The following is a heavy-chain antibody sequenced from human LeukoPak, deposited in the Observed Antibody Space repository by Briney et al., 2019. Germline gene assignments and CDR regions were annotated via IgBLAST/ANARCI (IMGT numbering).Heavy chain of an antibody. J-gene: IGHJ5*02. D-gene: IGHD4-23*01. Sequence: GSSVKVSCKASGGTFSSYAISWVRQAPGQGLEWMGGIIPIFGTANYAQKFQGRVTITADESTSTAYMELSSLRSEDTAVYYCARGVVSMVKSKWFDPWGQGTLVTVSS. CDR1: GGTFSSYA. CDR3: ARGVVSMVKSKWFDP. V-gene: IGHV1-69*01. CDR2: IIPIFGTA.